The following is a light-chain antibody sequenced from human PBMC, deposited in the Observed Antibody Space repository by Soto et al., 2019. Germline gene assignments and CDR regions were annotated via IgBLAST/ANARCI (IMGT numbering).Light chain of an antibody. Sequence: EIVLTQSPATLSLSPGERATLSCRASQSVSSFLAWYQQKPGQAPRLLISDASNRSTGIPARFSGSGSGSDVTLTISSAEPEDFAAYYCQQRGNWPQTFGKGTKVVIK. CDR3: QQRGNWPQT. CDR2: DAS. V-gene: IGKV3-11*01. J-gene: IGKJ1*01. CDR1: QSVSSF.